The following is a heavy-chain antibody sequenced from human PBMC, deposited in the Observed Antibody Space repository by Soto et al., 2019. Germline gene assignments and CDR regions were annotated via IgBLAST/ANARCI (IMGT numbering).Heavy chain of an antibody. CDR3: AKAYGDGFWGGTGIDY. J-gene: IGHJ4*02. CDR1: GFTFDDYA. Sequence: GGSLRLSCAASGFTFDDYAMHWVRQAPGKGLEWVSGISWNSGSIGYADSVKGRFTISRDNAKNSLYLQMNSLRAEDTALYYCAKAYGDGFWGGTGIDYWGQGTLVTVSS. V-gene: IGHV3-9*01. D-gene: IGHD3-16*01. CDR2: ISWNSGSI.